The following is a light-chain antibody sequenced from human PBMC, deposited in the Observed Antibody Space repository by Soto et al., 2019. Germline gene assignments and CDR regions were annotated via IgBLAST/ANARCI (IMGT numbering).Light chain of an antibody. CDR2: GAS. Sequence: VLTQSPCTLSLSAGERATLSWGASQSLSNSYLAWYQQKSGQAPRLPLYGASNRATGIPDRISGSGYGTDFNLTISRLEPEDSAVYYCHQYGSSPSTFGQGTKVDI. J-gene: IGKJ1*01. V-gene: IGKV3-20*01. CDR3: HQYGSSPST. CDR1: QSLSNSY.